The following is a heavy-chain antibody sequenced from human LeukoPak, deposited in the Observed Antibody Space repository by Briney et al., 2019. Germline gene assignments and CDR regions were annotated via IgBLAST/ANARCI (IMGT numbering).Heavy chain of an antibody. J-gene: IGHJ5*02. CDR2: INCNGGGT. V-gene: IGHV1-2*06. CDR1: GYTFTGYY. D-gene: IGHD2-21*01. CDR3: ARDYGPYPGCSWFDP. Sequence: GASVKVSCKASGYTFTGYYIHWVRQAPGQGLEWMGRINCNGGGTSYAQKFQGRVTMTRDTSISTAYMGLDRLTSDDTAVYYCARDYGPYPGCSWFDPWGQGTLVTVPS.